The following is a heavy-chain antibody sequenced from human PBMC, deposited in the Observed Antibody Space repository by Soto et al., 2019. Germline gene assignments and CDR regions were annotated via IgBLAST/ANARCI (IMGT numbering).Heavy chain of an antibody. J-gene: IGHJ4*02. CDR1: GDSVSSNSAA. CDR2: TYYRSKWYN. Sequence: SQTLSLTCVISGDSVSSNSAAWNWIRQSPSRGLEWLGRTYYRSKWYNDYAVSVKSRITINPDTSKNQFSLQLNSVTPEDTAVYYCARDRPDYDSSGTSLDYWGQGTRVTVSS. V-gene: IGHV6-1*01. D-gene: IGHD3-22*01. CDR3: ARDRPDYDSSGTSLDY.